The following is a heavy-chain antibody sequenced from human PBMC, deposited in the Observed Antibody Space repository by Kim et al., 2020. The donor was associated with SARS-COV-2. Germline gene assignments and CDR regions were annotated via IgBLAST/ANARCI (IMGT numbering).Heavy chain of an antibody. Sequence: GGSLRLSCAASGFTFDAFGMNWVRRAPGKGLEWVCLINGRGGPTYCADSVKGRFTISRDNSKNTLFLQMNSLRPEDTPVYYCARGVFDLWGRGTVVTVSS. V-gene: IGHV3-23*01. CDR2: INGRGGPT. CDR3: ARGVFDL. J-gene: IGHJ2*01. CDR1: GFTFDAFG.